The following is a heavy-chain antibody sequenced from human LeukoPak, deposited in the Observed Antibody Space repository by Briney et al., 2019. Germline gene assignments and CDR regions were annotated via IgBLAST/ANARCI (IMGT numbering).Heavy chain of an antibody. CDR1: GYTFTSYD. D-gene: IGHD2-2*01. V-gene: IGHV1-8*03. Sequence: APVKVSCKASGYTFTSYDINWVRQATGQGLEWMGWMNPNSGNTGYAQKFQGRVTITRNTSISTAYMELSSLRSQDTAVYYCARSACASCFFDYWGQGTLVTVSS. CDR3: ARSACASCFFDY. CDR2: MNPNSGNT. J-gene: IGHJ4*02.